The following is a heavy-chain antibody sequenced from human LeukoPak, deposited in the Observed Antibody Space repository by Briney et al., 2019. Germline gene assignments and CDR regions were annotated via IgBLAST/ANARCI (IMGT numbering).Heavy chain of an antibody. CDR2: IYYSGST. D-gene: IGHD3-16*02. J-gene: IGHJ5*02. CDR3: ARAYDYVWGSYRSENWFDP. V-gene: IGHV4-59*01. Sequence: PGGSLRLSCAASGFTFTTYNMHWVRQAPGKGLEWIGYIYYSGSTNYNPSLKSRVTISVDTSKNQFSLKLSSVTAADTAVYYCARAYDYVWGSYRSENWFDPWGQGTLVTVSS. CDR1: GFTFTTYN.